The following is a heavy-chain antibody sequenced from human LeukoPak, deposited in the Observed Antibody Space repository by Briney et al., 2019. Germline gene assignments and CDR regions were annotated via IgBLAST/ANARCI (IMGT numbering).Heavy chain of an antibody. D-gene: IGHD4-23*01. CDR2: INHSGST. V-gene: IGHV4-34*01. J-gene: IGHJ6*02. CDR3: ARGFTVVTLYYYYGMDV. Sequence: SETLSLTCAVYGGSFCGYYWSWIRQPPGKGLEWIGEINHSGSTDYNPSLKSRVTISVDTSKNQFSLKLSSVTAADTAVYYCARGFTVVTLYYYYGMDVWDQGTTVTVSS. CDR1: GGSFCGYY.